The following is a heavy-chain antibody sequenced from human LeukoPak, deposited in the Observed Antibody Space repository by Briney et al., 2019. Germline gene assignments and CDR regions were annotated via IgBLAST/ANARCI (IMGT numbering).Heavy chain of an antibody. CDR2: INHSGST. CDR3: APRGDIEHSYGFGKWFDP. V-gene: IGHV4-34*01. D-gene: IGHD5-18*01. J-gene: IGHJ5*02. CDR1: GESFSGYF. Sequence: SVTLSLTCAVYGESFSGYFWSWIRQPPGKGLEWLGEINHSGSTNYNASLKSRVTISVDTSKNQFSLRLSSVTAADTAVYYCAPRGDIEHSYGFGKWFDPWGQGTRVTVSS.